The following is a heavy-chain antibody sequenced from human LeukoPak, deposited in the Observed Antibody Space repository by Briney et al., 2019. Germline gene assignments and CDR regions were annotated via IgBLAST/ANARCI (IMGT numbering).Heavy chain of an antibody. V-gene: IGHV4-34*01. CDR2: INHSGST. D-gene: IGHD6-13*01. Sequence: PSETLSLTCAVHGGSFSGYYWSWIRQPPGKGLEWIGEINHSGSTNYNPSLKSRVTISVDTSKNQFSLKLSSVTAADTAVYYCASGKQGSYSSSWGLYPFDPWGQGTLVTVSS. CDR1: GGSFSGYY. J-gene: IGHJ5*02. CDR3: ASGKQGSYSSSWGLYPFDP.